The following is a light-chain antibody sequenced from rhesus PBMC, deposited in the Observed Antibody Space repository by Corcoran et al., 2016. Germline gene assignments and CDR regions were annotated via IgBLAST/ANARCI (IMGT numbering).Light chain of an antibody. CDR3: QQGYSTPLT. CDR2: GAS. J-gene: IGKJ4*01. CDR1: QGSSNA. V-gene: IGKV1-33*02. Sequence: DIQMSQSPSSLSASVGDKVTITCRPSQGSSNALDWYQQTPGKAPNILFYGASSLESGVPSRFRASRSGTDFTLTIHSLQPEDFATYFCQQGYSTPLTFGGGTKVELK.